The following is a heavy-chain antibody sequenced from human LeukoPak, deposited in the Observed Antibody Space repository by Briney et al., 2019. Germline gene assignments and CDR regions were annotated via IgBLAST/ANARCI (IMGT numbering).Heavy chain of an antibody. CDR3: AKLGKAARFHLFPYYFDY. J-gene: IGHJ4*02. D-gene: IGHD6-6*01. V-gene: IGHV3-74*01. CDR2: INSDGSST. CDR1: GFTFSNYW. Sequence: PGGSLRLSCAASGFTFSNYWMHWARQAPGKGLVWVSRINSDGSSTNYADSVKGRFTISRDNAKNTLYLQMNSLRAEDTAVYYCAKLGKAARFHLFPYYFDYWGQGTLVTVSS.